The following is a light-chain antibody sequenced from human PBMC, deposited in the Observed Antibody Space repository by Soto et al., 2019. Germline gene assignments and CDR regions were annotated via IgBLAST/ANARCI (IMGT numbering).Light chain of an antibody. CDR2: GAS. Sequence: EIVLTQSPGTLSLSPGERATLSCRASQSVSSSYLAWYQQKPGQAPRLLIYGASSRATGIPDRFSGSGSGRDFTLTISRLEPEEFAVYYCQQYGSSPSITFGQGTRLEIK. V-gene: IGKV3-20*01. J-gene: IGKJ5*01. CDR3: QQYGSSPSIT. CDR1: QSVSSSY.